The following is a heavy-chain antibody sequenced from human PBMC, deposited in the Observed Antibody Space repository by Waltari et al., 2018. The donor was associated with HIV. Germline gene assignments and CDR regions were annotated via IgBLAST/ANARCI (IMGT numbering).Heavy chain of an antibody. CDR2: IGTSDNST. D-gene: IGHD6-19*01. J-gene: IGHJ4*02. CDR1: GLGGATSA. V-gene: IGHV3-23*05. Sequence: EVHLAESGGGLVQPGESLSISCAVSGLGGATSALTWVRQAPGKGLQWVSSIGTSDNSTYYLDSVRGRFLISRDDSQTTVSLQMDRLTTNDTAVYYCASEAAVSAGPLDSWGQGIAVIVSS. CDR3: ASEAAVSAGPLDS.